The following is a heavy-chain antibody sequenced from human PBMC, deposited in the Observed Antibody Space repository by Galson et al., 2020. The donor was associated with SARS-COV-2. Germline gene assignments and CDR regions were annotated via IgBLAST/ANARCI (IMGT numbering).Heavy chain of an antibody. V-gene: IGHV1-2*02. D-gene: IGHD6-6*01. CDR1: GYTFTGYY. J-gene: IGHJ6*02. CDR3: ARQLRAASYYYYGMDV. Sequence: ASVKVSCKASGYTFTGYYMHWVRQAPGQGLEWMGWINPNSGGTNYAQKFQGRVTMTRDTSISTAYMELSRLRSDDTAVYYCARQLRAASYYYYGMDVWGQWTTVTVSS. CDR2: INPNSGGT.